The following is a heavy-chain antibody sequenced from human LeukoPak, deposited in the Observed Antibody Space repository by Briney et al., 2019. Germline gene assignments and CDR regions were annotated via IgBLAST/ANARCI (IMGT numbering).Heavy chain of an antibody. CDR2: IYYSGDT. D-gene: IGHD2/OR15-2a*01. Sequence: SETLSLTCTVSGGSISSYYWSWIRQPPGKGLEWIGYIYYSGDTAYNPSLRSRVTLSVDTSKNQFSLQLRSVTTADTAVYYGASISKWFDPWGQGTQVIVSP. J-gene: IGHJ5*02. CDR1: GGSISSYY. CDR3: ASISKWFDP. V-gene: IGHV4-59*03.